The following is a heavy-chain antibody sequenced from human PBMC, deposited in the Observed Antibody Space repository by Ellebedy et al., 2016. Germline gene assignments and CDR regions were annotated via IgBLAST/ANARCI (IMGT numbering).Heavy chain of an antibody. CDR1: GYSFTSYW. Sequence: KVSXXGSGYSFTSYWIGWVRQTPGKGLEWMGIIYPGDSDTRYSPSFQGQVTISADKSISTAYLQWSSLKASDTAMYYCARRRGYCTNGVCSNWFDPWGQGTLVTVSS. J-gene: IGHJ5*02. D-gene: IGHD2-8*01. CDR3: ARRRGYCTNGVCSNWFDP. CDR2: IYPGDSDT. V-gene: IGHV5-51*01.